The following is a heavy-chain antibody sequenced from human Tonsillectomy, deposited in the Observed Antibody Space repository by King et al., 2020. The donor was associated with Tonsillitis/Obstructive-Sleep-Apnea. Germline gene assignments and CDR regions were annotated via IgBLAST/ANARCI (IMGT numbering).Heavy chain of an antibody. CDR2: ISAHNGHT. Sequence: QLVQSGAEVKKPGASVKVSCKASGYTFTNYGISWVRQAPGQGLEWMAWISAHNGHTNYAQKLQGRVTMTTDTSTSTGYMELRSLRSDDTAVYYCARDSMSHYYDSSGYYTFNYCGQGTLVTVSA. V-gene: IGHV1-18*01. D-gene: IGHD3-22*01. J-gene: IGHJ4*02. CDR1: GYTFTNYG. CDR3: ARDSMSHYYDSSGYYTFNY.